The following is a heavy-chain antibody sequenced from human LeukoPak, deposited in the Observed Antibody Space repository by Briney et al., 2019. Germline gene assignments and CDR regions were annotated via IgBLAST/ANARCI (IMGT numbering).Heavy chain of an antibody. CDR2: FDPEDGEI. J-gene: IGHJ6*02. V-gene: IGHV1-24*01. D-gene: IGHD4-17*01. CDR1: GYTLTELS. Sequence: ASVKVSCKVSGYTLTELSMHWLRQAPRKGLEWMGGFDPEDGEIIYAQKFQGRVTMTEDTSTDTAYTELSSLRSEDTAVYYCATPSNYGDYVSVPGYYYYYGMDVWGQGTTVTVSS. CDR3: ATPSNYGDYVSVPGYYYYYGMDV.